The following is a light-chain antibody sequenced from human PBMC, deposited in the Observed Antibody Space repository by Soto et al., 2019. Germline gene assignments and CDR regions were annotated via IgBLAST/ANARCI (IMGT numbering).Light chain of an antibody. V-gene: IGLV2-8*01. CDR3: SSYAGNNNLI. J-gene: IGLJ2*01. CDR1: SSDVGGYNY. CDR2: EVS. Sequence: QSALTQPPSASGSPGQSVTISCTGTSSDVGGYNYVSWHQQHPGKAPKVMIYEVSKRPSGVPDRFSGSKSGNTASLTVSGLQAEDEADYYCSSYAGNNNLIFGGGTKVTVL.